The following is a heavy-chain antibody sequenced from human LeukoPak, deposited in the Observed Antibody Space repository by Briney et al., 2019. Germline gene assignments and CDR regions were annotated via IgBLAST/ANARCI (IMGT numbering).Heavy chain of an antibody. J-gene: IGHJ4*02. Sequence: TGGSLRLSCAASGFTFSSNYMSWVRQAPGKGLEGVSVIYSGGSTYYADSVKGRFTISRDNSKNTVYLQMNSLRAEHTAVYYCARDLNYDSAYWGQGTLVTVSS. CDR3: ARDLNYDSAY. D-gene: IGHD3-22*01. CDR1: GFTFSSNY. V-gene: IGHV3-53*01. CDR2: IYSGGST.